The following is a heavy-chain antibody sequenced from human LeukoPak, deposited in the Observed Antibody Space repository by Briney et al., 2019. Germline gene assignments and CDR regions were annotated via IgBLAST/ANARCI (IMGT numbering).Heavy chain of an antibody. CDR3: TRGPDYYDSSGLDY. CDR2: IRSKGNTYAT. J-gene: IGHJ4*02. D-gene: IGHD3-22*01. V-gene: IGHV3-73*01. CDR1: GFTFSGSA. Sequence: PGGSLRLSCAASGFTFSGSAMHWVRQASGKGLEWVGRIRSKGNTYATAYAASVKGRFTISRDDSKNTAYLQMSSLKTEDTAVYYCTRGPDYYDSSGLDYWGQGTLVTVSS.